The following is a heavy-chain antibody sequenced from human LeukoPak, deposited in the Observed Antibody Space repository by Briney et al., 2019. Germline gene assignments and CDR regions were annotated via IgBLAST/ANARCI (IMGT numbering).Heavy chain of an antibody. D-gene: IGHD3-9*01. Sequence: ASVEVSLKASGYTFTSYGNSWVRQAPGQGLGWMGWISAYNGNTTYAQKVQSRVTMTTDTSTSTAYMKLRSLRSDDMAVYCCARVIADYDIFAGLYYFDYWGQGTLVTVSS. V-gene: IGHV1-18*03. CDR3: ARVIADYDIFAGLYYFDY. CDR1: GYTFTSYG. J-gene: IGHJ4*02. CDR2: ISAYNGNT.